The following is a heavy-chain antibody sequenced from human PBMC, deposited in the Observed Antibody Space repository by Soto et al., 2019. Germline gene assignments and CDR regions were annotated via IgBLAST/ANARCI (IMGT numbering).Heavy chain of an antibody. J-gene: IGHJ4*02. V-gene: IGHV2-5*01. Sequence: CVPTLVNPTQTLTLTCTFSGFSRTTRGMTLGWIRQPPGKAPEWLALSTQYSPSLQSRLTFTEDTSKNQVVLTMTNMDPVDTATYYCTLRQDTSRGPIYWGQGIMVTVSS. CDR3: TLRQDTSRGPIY. CDR1: GFSRTTRGMT. CDR2: ST. D-gene: IGHD6-13*01.